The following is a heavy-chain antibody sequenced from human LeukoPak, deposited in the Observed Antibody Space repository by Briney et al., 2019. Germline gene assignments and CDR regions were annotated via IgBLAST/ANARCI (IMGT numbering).Heavy chain of an antibody. CDR3: ARGTGPLYGGRPDS. CDR2: ITKQSDYV. J-gene: IGHJ4*02. CDR1: GFRLSDFN. Sequence: GGSLRLSCAASGFRLSDFNMNWVRQAPGKGLEWVSSITKQSDYVYYADSVTGRFTISRDNAQNSLFLQMNSLRADDTAVYYCARGTGPLYGGRPDSWGQGTLVTVSS. D-gene: IGHD4-23*01. V-gene: IGHV3-21*01.